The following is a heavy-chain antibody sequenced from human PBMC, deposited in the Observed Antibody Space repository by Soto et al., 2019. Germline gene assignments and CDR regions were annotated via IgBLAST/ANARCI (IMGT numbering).Heavy chain of an antibody. CDR2: ISACNGNT. CDR3: ARSSGIVVLTAILGYDAFDI. V-gene: IGHV1-18*04. D-gene: IGHD2-21*02. Sequence: ASVKVSCKASGYTFTSYGISWVRQAPGQGLEWMGWISACNGNTNYAQKLQGRVTMTTDTSTSTAYMELRSLRSDDTAVYYCARSSGIVVLTAILGYDAFDIWGQGTMVTVSS. CDR1: GYTFTSYG. J-gene: IGHJ3*02.